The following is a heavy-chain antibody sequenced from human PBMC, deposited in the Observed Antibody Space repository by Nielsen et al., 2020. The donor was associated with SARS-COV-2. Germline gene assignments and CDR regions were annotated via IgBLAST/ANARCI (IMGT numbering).Heavy chain of an antibody. CDR1: GFMFSTYA. D-gene: IGHD6-25*01. CDR3: AKAFRSSDWVRAATDF. CDR2: ITGSGGRT. Sequence: GGSLRLSCAASGFMFSTYAMSWVRQASGKGLEWVSGITGSGGRTHSADSVEGRFTISRDNSKNTLYLQMNSLRAEDTAVYYCAKAFRSSDWVRAATDFWGQGTLVTVSS. J-gene: IGHJ4*02. V-gene: IGHV3-23*01.